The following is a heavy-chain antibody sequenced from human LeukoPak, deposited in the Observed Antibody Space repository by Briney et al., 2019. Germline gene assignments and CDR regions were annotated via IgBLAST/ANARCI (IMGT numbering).Heavy chain of an antibody. CDR1: GFTFSSYE. J-gene: IGHJ6*04. Sequence: PGGSLRLSCAASGFTFSSYEMNWVRKAPGKGLEWVSYISSSGSTIYYADSVKGRFTISRDNANNSLYLQMNSLRAEDTAVYYCAELGITMIGGVWGKGTTVTISS. V-gene: IGHV3-48*03. D-gene: IGHD3-10*02. CDR2: ISSSGSTI. CDR3: AELGITMIGGV.